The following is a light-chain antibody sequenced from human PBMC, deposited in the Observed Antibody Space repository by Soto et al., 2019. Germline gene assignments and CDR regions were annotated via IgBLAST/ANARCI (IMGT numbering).Light chain of an antibody. CDR1: QTVTGNY. V-gene: IGKV3-20*01. CDR3: QQYSASPRT. CDR2: SAS. J-gene: IGKJ1*01. Sequence: IVLTDAPCTLSLSPWYRANLSFMAIQTVTGNYLAWYRQKPGQAPRLLIHSASSRATGIPDRFSASGTGTDFTLTISRLEPEDFAVYYCQQYSASPRTFGQGTKVDIK.